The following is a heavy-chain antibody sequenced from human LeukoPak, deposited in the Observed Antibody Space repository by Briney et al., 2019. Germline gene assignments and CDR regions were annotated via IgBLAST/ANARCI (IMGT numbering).Heavy chain of an antibody. J-gene: IGHJ4*02. CDR1: RFTCSSYS. D-gene: IGHD1-1*01. V-gene: IGHV3-21*01. Sequence: KAGGSLRLSCAASRFTCSSYSMNWVRQAPGKGLEWVSSISSSTSSIYYADSVKGRFTISRDNAKNSLYLQMNSLRTEDTAVYYCARGGSGNWNAPFDYWGQGTLVTVSS. CDR2: ISSSTSSI. CDR3: ARGGSGNWNAPFDY.